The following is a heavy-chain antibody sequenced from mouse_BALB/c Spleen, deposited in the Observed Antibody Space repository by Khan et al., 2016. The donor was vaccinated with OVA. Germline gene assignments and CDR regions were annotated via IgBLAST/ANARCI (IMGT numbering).Heavy chain of an antibody. D-gene: IGHD4-1*01. CDR1: GFNIKDTY. Sequence: GQLQQSGAELVKPGASVKLSCTASGFNIKDTYMHWVKKRPEQGLEWIGRIDPANGNTKYDPKFQGKATITADTSSNTAYLQLSTLTSEDTAVYYCARDYWDVFAYWGQGTLVTVSA. CDR3: ARDYWDVFAY. J-gene: IGHJ3*01. V-gene: IGHV14-3*02. CDR2: IDPANGNT.